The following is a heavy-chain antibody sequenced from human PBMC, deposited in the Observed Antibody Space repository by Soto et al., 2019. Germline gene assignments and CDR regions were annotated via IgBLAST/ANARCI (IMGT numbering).Heavy chain of an antibody. V-gene: IGHV1-18*04. J-gene: IGHJ6*02. CDR1: GYTFTSYG. D-gene: IGHD2-2*01. CDR3: AREGYCSSTSCYEYYYYGMDV. CDR2: ISAYNGNT. Sequence: QVQLVQSGAEVKKPGASVKVSCKASGYTFTSYGISWVRQAPGQGLEWMGWISAYNGNTNYAQKLQGRVTMTTDTSTSTAYMELRSLRSDDTAVYYCAREGYCSSTSCYEYYYYGMDVWGQGTTATVSS.